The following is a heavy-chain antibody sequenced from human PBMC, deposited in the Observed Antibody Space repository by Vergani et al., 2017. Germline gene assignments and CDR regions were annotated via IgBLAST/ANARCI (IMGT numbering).Heavy chain of an antibody. J-gene: IGHJ4*02. CDR2: ISSSGSTI. Sequence: EVQLVESGGGLVQPGGSLRLSCAASGFTFSSYEMNWVRQAPGKGLEWVSYISSSGSTIYYADSVKGRFTISRDNAKNSLYLQMNSLRAEDTAVYYCARDLFYYDSSGYYSGFFDYWGQGTLVTVSS. CDR1: GFTFSSYE. V-gene: IGHV3-48*03. CDR3: ARDLFYYDSSGYYSGFFDY. D-gene: IGHD3-22*01.